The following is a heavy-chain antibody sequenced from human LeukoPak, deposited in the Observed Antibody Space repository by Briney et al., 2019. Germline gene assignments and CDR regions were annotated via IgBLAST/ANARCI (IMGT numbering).Heavy chain of an antibody. Sequence: GGSLRLSCATSGFTFSTYWMSWVRQAPGKGLEWVANIKQDGSEKYYMDSVKGRFTISRDNAKNSLYLQMNSLRAEDTVVYYCANGDGFDYWGQGTLVTVSS. CDR3: ANGDGFDY. V-gene: IGHV3-7*01. CDR1: GFTFSTYW. CDR2: IKQDGSEK. J-gene: IGHJ4*02. D-gene: IGHD5-24*01.